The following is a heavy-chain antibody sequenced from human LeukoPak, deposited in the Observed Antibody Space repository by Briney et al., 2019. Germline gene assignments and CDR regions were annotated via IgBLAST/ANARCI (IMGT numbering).Heavy chain of an antibody. CDR1: GGSFSGYY. J-gene: IGHJ4*02. Sequence: SETLSLTCAVYGGSFSGYYWSWIRQPPGKGLEWIGEINHSGSTNYNPSLKSRVTISVDTSKNQFSLKLSSVTAADTAVYYCARSPGYDYVWGSYRPDYWGQGTLVTVSS. V-gene: IGHV4-34*01. CDR2: INHSGST. D-gene: IGHD3-16*02. CDR3: ARSPGYDYVWGSYRPDY.